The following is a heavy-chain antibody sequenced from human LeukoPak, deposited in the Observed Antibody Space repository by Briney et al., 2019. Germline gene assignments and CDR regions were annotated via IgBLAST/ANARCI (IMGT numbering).Heavy chain of an antibody. D-gene: IGHD3-10*01. Sequence: PGGSLRLFCAASGFTFSSYAMSWVRQAPGKGLEWVSAISGSGGSTYYADSVTGRFTISRANSKNPLYLQMNTLTAEATAVYYCAKGHKRSYPGYWGQGTLVTVSS. CDR2: ISGSGGST. CDR3: AKGHKRSYPGY. CDR1: GFTFSSYA. J-gene: IGHJ4*02. V-gene: IGHV3-23*01.